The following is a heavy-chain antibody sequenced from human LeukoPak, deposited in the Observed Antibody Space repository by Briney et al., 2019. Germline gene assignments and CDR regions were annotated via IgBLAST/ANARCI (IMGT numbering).Heavy chain of an antibody. CDR1: GGSISSYY. CDR2: IYYSGST. CDR3: ARDDYYYYGMDV. J-gene: IGHJ6*02. Sequence: SETLSLTCTVSGGSISSYYWSWIRQPPGKGLEWIGYIYYSGSTNYNPSLKSRVTISVDTSKNQFSLRLSSVTAADTAVYYCARDDYYYYGMDVWGQGTTVTVSS. V-gene: IGHV4-59*01.